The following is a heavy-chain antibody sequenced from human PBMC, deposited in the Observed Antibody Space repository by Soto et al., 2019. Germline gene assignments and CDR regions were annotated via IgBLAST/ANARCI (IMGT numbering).Heavy chain of an antibody. D-gene: IGHD1-1*01. V-gene: IGHV3-23*01. CDR3: AKHRMNDKSVGDPLDI. CDR1: GFTFSNYA. CDR2: IGGGGDDT. Sequence: LRLSCAASGFTFSNYAMSCVLQAPGKGLEWVSSIGGGGDDTYYADSVKGRFIISRDNSKSTLSLQMNGLRGEFTAVYYCAKHRMNDKSVGDPLDIWGQGRMVTVSS. J-gene: IGHJ3*02.